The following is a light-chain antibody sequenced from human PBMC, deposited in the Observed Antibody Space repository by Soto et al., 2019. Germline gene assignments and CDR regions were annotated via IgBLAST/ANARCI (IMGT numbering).Light chain of an antibody. CDR3: QQYNNWWT. CDR1: QSVNSN. V-gene: IGKV3-15*01. Sequence: EIVMMQSPATLSVSPGERATLSCRASQSVNSNLAWYQQKPGQAPRLLISGASTRATGIPARFSGSGSETEFTLTISSLQSEDFAVYYCQQYNNWWTFGQGTKVEMK. J-gene: IGKJ1*01. CDR2: GAS.